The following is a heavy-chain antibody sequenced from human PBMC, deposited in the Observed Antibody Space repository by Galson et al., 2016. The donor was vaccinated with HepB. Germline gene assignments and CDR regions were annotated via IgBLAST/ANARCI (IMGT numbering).Heavy chain of an antibody. D-gene: IGHD2-15*01. CDR2: TSYDGDNK. J-gene: IGHJ4*02. V-gene: IGHV3-30-3*01. CDR1: GFAFSTYA. Sequence: SLRLSCAASGFAFSTYALHWVRQAPGKGLEWVALTSYDGDNKKYADSVRGRFTISRDNSKNTLYLQMNSLRAEDTAVYYCGRVKSYCSGGTCYSGGPVDYWGQGTLVTVSS. CDR3: GRVKSYCSGGTCYSGGPVDY.